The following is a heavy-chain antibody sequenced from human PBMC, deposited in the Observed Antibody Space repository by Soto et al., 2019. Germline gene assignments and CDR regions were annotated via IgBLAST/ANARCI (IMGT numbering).Heavy chain of an antibody. CDR2: IDNDGSST. CDR3: AMGTMDV. CDR1: GFTIRTYW. D-gene: IGHD7-27*01. J-gene: IGHJ6*04. V-gene: IGHV3-74*02. Sequence: EVQLVESGGGLVQPGGSLRLSCAASGFTIRTYWMQRVRQAPGKGLVWVSRIDNDGSSTNYADSVKGRFTISRDNAKDTLYLQMNSLRAEDTAVYYCAMGTMDVWGKGTTVTVSS.